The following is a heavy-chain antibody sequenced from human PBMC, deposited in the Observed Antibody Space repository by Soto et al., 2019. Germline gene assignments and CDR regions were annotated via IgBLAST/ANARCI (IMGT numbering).Heavy chain of an antibody. V-gene: IGHV3-30-3*01. CDR1: VFTLSSYS. CDR2: ISYDGNKK. Sequence: WWSLRLSCSASVFTLSSYSMHWWRQAPGKGLEWVSVISYDGNKKLYGDSVKGRFSISRDTSKNTVYLQMNSLRPEDTAVYYCARSIAVAGLDYWGQGTLVTVSS. J-gene: IGHJ4*02. D-gene: IGHD6-19*01. CDR3: ARSIAVAGLDY.